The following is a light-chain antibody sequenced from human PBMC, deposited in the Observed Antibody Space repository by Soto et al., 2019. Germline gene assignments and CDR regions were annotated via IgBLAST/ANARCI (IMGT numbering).Light chain of an antibody. Sequence: EVVMTQSPATLSVSPGEGVTLSCRASQGIDDTLAWYQHNPGQTPRLLIYDTSTRAAGGPARFSGSRSGPEFNLTINSLRSEDVANSYCQPYYYWPLTFRGGTKVE. CDR3: QPYYYWPLT. CDR2: DTS. CDR1: QGIDDT. V-gene: IGKV3-15*01. J-gene: IGKJ4*01.